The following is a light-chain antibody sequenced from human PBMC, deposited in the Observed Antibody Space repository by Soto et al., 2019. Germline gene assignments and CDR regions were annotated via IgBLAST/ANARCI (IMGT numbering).Light chain of an antibody. J-gene: IGKJ1*01. CDR1: QSVSNNS. CDR3: QQYGSSGT. V-gene: IGKV3-20*01. CDR2: GAS. Sequence: EIVLTQSPGTLSLSPGERATLSRRARQSVSNNSLAWYQQKPGQAPRLLIYGASNRATGIPDRVSGSGSGTDFTLTISRLEPEDFAVYYCQQYGSSGTFGQGTKVDIK.